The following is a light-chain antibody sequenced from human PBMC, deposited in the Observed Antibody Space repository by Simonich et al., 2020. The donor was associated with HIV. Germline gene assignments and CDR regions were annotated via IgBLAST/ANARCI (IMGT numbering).Light chain of an antibody. CDR3: QQSYSTPIT. Sequence: DIQMTQSPSSLSASVGDRVTITCRASQSFSNYLNWYQQKPGKAPKLLIYAASSLQSGVPSRFSGSGSGTDFTLTISSLQPEDFATYSCQQSYSTPITFGQGTRLEIK. CDR1: QSFSNY. J-gene: IGKJ5*01. V-gene: IGKV1-39*01. CDR2: AAS.